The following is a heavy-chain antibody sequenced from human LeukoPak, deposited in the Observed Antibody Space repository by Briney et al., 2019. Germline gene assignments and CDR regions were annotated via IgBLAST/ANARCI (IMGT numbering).Heavy chain of an antibody. Sequence: PGGSLRLPCTASGFTFDSYAMSWVRQAPGKGLEWVSSISGGSEDTYYADSVKGRLTISRDNSKRTLYLQMNSLRAEDTAVYYCARTIAQYSNSWLYFYYGLDVWGQGTTVTVSS. J-gene: IGHJ6*02. CDR3: ARTIAQYSNSWLYFYYGLDV. D-gene: IGHD6-13*01. CDR1: GFTFDSYA. V-gene: IGHV3-23*01. CDR2: ISGGSEDT.